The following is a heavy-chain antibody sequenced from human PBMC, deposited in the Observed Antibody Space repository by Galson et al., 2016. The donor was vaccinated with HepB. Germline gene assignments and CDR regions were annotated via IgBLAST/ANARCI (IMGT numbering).Heavy chain of an antibody. CDR1: GFSLTTFGVG. V-gene: IGHV2-5*02. J-gene: IGHJ4*02. Sequence: PALVKPTQTLTLTCSFSGFSLTTFGVGVGWLRQPPGKPLEWLALIYWDDDTRYSPSLKSRLTLTKDTSKNQVVLSVTNMDALGTATYYCARSDRYFFDYWGQGTLVTVSS. CDR2: IYWDDDT. D-gene: IGHD1-14*01. CDR3: ARSDRYFFDY.